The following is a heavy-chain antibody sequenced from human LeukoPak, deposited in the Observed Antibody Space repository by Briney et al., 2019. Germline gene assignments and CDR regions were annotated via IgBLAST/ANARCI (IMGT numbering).Heavy chain of an antibody. CDR3: ARYVDTAMVNGGSITGFDY. V-gene: IGHV4-34*01. Sequence: SETLSLTCAVYGGSFSGYYWSWIRQPPGKGLEWIGEINHSGSTNYNPSLKSRVTISVDTSKNQFSLKLSSVTAADTAVYYCARYVDTAMVNGGSITGFDYWGQGTLVTVSS. CDR1: GGSFSGYY. D-gene: IGHD5-18*01. J-gene: IGHJ4*02. CDR2: INHSGST.